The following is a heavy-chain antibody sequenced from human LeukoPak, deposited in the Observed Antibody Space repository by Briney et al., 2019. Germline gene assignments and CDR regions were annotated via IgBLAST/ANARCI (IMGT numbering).Heavy chain of an antibody. J-gene: IGHJ6*03. Sequence: GRSLRLSCAASGFTFSSYAMHWVRQAPGKGLEWVAVISYDGSNKYYADSVKGRFTISRDNSKNTLYLQMNSLRAEDTAVYYCARDGDTVTSYYYYYYMDVWGKGTTVTVSS. CDR3: ARDGDTVTSYYYYYYMDV. CDR1: GFTFSSYA. CDR2: ISYDGSNK. D-gene: IGHD4-11*01. V-gene: IGHV3-30-3*01.